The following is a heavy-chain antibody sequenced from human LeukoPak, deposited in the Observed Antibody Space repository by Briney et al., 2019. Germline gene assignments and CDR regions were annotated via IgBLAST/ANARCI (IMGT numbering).Heavy chain of an antibody. V-gene: IGHV3-23*01. CDR2: ISGSDGST. J-gene: IGHJ4*02. D-gene: IGHD2-15*01. CDR1: GFTFSNYA. Sequence: DPGGSLRLSCTASGFTFSNYAMSWVRQAPGKGLEWVLTISGSDGSTYYADSVKGRFTISRDNSKNTLYLQMNSLRVEDTAIYYCAKGRGYCTGGSCYSDYWGQGTLVTVSS. CDR3: AKGRGYCTGGSCYSDY.